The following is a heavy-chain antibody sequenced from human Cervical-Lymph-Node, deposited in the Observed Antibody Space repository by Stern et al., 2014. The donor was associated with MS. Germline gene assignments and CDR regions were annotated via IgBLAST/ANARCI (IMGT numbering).Heavy chain of an antibody. CDR1: GFIFSGTA. J-gene: IGHJ3*02. CDR2: IRSKANGYTT. D-gene: IGHD2-8*01. V-gene: IGHV3-73*01. Sequence: EVQLVESGGGLVQPGGSLKLSCAASGFIFSGTAMHWVRQASGKGLEWVVRIRSKANGYTTAYAASVKGRFTVSRDDSKKTAFLQMNSLKTEDTAVYYCTRLMSYDAFDIWGQGTVVTVSS. CDR3: TRLMSYDAFDI.